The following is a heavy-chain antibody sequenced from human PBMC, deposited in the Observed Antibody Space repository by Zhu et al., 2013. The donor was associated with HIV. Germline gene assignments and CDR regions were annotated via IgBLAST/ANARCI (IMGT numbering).Heavy chain of an antibody. D-gene: IGHD3-22*01. CDR3: ARGLYYYDSSGYYPFDY. V-gene: IGHV1-2*02. CDR1: GYTFTDYY. J-gene: IGHJ4*02. CDR2: INPNSGGT. Sequence: VKKPGASVKVSCKTSGYTFTDYYIHWVRQAPGQGLEWMGWINPNSGGTNYAQKFQGRVTMTRDTSISTAYMELSRLRSDDTAVYYCARGLYYYDSSGYYPFDYWGQGTLVTVSS.